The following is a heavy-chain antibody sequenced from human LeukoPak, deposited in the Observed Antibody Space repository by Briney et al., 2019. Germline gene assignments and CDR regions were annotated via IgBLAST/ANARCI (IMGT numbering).Heavy chain of an antibody. Sequence: SETLPLTCTVSGGSISSYYWSWIRQPPGKGLEWIGYIYYSGSTNYNPSLKSRVTILVDTSKNQFSLKLSSVTAADTAVYYCARVRDGYNYYYYYYMDVWGKGTTVTVSS. CDR3: ARVRDGYNYYYYYYMDV. V-gene: IGHV4-59*01. CDR1: GGSISSYY. CDR2: IYYSGST. D-gene: IGHD5-24*01. J-gene: IGHJ6*03.